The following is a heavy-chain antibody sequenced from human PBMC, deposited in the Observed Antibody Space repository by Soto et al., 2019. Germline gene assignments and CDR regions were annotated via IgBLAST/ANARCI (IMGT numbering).Heavy chain of an antibody. D-gene: IGHD6-25*01. CDR2: ISYDGSNK. Sequence: QVQLVESGGGVVQPGRSLRLSCAASGFTFSSYGMHWVRQAPGKGLEWVAVISYDGSNKYYADSVKGRFTISRDNSKNTLYLQMNSLRAEDTAVYYCASYVCSSGVYGMDVWGQGTTVTVSS. CDR3: ASYVCSSGVYGMDV. V-gene: IGHV3-30*03. CDR1: GFTFSSYG. J-gene: IGHJ6*02.